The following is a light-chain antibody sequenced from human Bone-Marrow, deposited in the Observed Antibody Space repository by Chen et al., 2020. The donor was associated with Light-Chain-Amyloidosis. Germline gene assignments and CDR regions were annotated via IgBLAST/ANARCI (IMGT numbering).Light chain of an antibody. CDR2: RNT. CDR1: SDNVGNQG. CDR3: SAWDSRLSAWV. J-gene: IGLJ3*02. Sequence: QAGLTQPPSVSKGLRQTATLTCTGNSDNVGNQGAAWLQQHQGQPPKLLSYRNTNRPSGISERFSASRSGNTASLTITGLQPEDEADYYCSAWDSRLSAWVFGGGTKLTVL. V-gene: IGLV10-54*01.